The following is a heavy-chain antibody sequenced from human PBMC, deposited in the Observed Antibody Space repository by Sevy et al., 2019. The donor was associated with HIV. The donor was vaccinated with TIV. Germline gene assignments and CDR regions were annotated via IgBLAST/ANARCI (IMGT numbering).Heavy chain of an antibody. CDR3: AQDTFGRFES. CDR2: IKGDGSDK. J-gene: IGHJ4*02. Sequence: GGSLRLSCAASGFTFSANWMNWVRQAPGKGLEWVANIKGDGSDKHDVDSVEGRFTISRENAKNLLYLQMNSLRVEETAVYYCAQDTFGRFESWGQGTLVTVSS. D-gene: IGHD3-16*01. CDR1: GFTFSANW. V-gene: IGHV3-7*01.